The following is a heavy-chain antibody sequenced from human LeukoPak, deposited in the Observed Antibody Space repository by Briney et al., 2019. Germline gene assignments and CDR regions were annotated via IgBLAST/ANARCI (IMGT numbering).Heavy chain of an antibody. CDR2: ISSSGSTI. D-gene: IGHD2-2*01. CDR1: GFTFSDYC. J-gene: IGHJ3*02. V-gene: IGHV3-11*04. Sequence: GGSLRLSCAASGFTFSDYCMSWIRQAPGKGLEWVSYISSSGSTIYYADSVKGRFTISRDNAKNSLYLQMNSLRAEDTAVYYCARCYRGRYQLLAGPSGAFDIWGQGTMVTVSS. CDR3: ARCYRGRYQLLAGPSGAFDI.